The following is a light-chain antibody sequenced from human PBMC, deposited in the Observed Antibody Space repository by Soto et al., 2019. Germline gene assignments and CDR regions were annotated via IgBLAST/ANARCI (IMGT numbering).Light chain of an antibody. J-gene: IGLJ2*01. CDR3: CSYAGGRTFV. CDR1: SSDVGSYNL. CDR2: EVN. Sequence: QSALTQPASVSGSPGQSITISCTGTSSDVGSYNLVSWYQHHPGKAPKVLIYEVNKRPSGLSSRFSGSKSGDTASLTISGLQAEDEADYYCCSYAGGRTFVFGGGTKLTVL. V-gene: IGLV2-23*02.